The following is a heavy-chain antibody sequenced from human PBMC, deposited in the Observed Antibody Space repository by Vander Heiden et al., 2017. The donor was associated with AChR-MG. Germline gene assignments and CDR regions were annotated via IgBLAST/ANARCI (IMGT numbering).Heavy chain of an antibody. D-gene: IGHD6-13*01. CDR2: INPNSGGT. V-gene: IGHV1-2*02. J-gene: IGHJ6*02. Sequence: QVQLVQSGAEVKKPGASVKVSCKASGYTFTGYYMHWVRQAPGQGLEWMGWINPNSGGTNYAQKFQGRVTMTRDTSISTAYMELSRLRSDDTAVYYCARVGAAAGTYYYYGMDVWGQGTTVTVSS. CDR3: ARVGAAAGTYYYYGMDV. CDR1: GYTFTGYY.